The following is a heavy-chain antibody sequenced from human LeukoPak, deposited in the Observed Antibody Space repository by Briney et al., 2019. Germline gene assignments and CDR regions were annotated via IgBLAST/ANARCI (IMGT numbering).Heavy chain of an antibody. CDR1: GYTFTGYY. CDR3: ASRSASGSYYI. CDR2: IDPNSGTT. Sequence: ASVKVSCKASGYTFTGYYLHWIRQAPGQGLEWMAWIDPNSGTTVYAQKFQGRVTLTRDTSISTVYMHLTGLTLDDTATYYCASRSASGSYYIWGQGTLVSVSS. J-gene: IGHJ4*02. V-gene: IGHV1-2*02. D-gene: IGHD3-10*01.